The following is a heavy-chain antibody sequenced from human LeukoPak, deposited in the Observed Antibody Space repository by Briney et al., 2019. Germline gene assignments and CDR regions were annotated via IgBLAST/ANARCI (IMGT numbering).Heavy chain of an antibody. V-gene: IGHV3-30*18. CDR3: AKDEIAVAGPGFFDY. CDR1: GFTFSSYG. Sequence: PGRSLRLSCAASGFTFSSYGMHWVRQAPGKGLEWVAVISYDGSNKYYADSVKGRFTISRDNSKNTLYLQMNSLRAEDTAVYYCAKDEIAVAGPGFFDYWGQGTLVTVSS. CDR2: ISYDGSNK. D-gene: IGHD6-19*01. J-gene: IGHJ4*02.